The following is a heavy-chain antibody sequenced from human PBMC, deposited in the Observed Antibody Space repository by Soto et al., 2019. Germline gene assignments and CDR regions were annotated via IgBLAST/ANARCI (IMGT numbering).Heavy chain of an antibody. CDR3: ARDQYDFRSGSYYYAIEV. D-gene: IGHD3-3*01. CDR2: IYYTGST. J-gene: IGHJ6*02. CDR1: GGSVSSESHY. Sequence: QVQLQESGPGLVKPSETLSLTCTVSGGSVSSESHYWSWIRQTPGKGLEWIGYIYYTGSTNYNPSLKGRVTMSVDTSRDQVSLRLRSVTRADTAVYSCARDQYDFRSGSYYYAIEVWGQGTKVTVSS. V-gene: IGHV4-61*01.